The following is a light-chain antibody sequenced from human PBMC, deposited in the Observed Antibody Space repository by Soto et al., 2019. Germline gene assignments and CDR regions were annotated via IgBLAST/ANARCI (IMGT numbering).Light chain of an antibody. Sequence: IQITQSPSSLSASVGDRVTITCLSSQTIYDYVTWFQQRPGKAPKVLIYGASTLQSGVPSLFSGSGSRKDLAITISNFHPEDFETHYCKTNFSPILNFGGGTKVDIK. CDR1: QTIYDY. CDR3: KTNFSPILN. J-gene: IGKJ4*01. CDR2: GAS. V-gene: IGKV1-39*01.